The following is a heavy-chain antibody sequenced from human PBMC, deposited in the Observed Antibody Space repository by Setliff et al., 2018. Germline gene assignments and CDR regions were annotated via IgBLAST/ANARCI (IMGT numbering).Heavy chain of an antibody. Sequence: PSETLSLTCTVSGGSISSGTNYWTWIRQPPGKGLEWIGFIYYSGATTYNPSLKSRVTISEDMSKNQFSLKVSSVTAADTAIYYCALSSSWFKDFQHWGQGTLVTVSS. CDR3: ALSSSWFKDFQH. CDR1: GGSISSGTNY. V-gene: IGHV4-61*01. D-gene: IGHD6-13*01. CDR2: IYYSGAT. J-gene: IGHJ1*01.